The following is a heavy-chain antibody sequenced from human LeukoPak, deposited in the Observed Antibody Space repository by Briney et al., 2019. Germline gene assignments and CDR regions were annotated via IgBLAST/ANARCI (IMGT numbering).Heavy chain of an antibody. CDR2: INHSGGT. CDR1: GGSFSGYY. V-gene: IGHV4-34*01. D-gene: IGHD5-18*01. J-gene: IGHJ1*01. Sequence: SETLSLTCAVYGGSFSGYYWSAIRQPPAKRLEWSGEINHSGGTNYNPSLKSRVTISVDTSKNQFSLKLSSVTAADTAVYYCARVGSFRYSYGPTSRKAEYFQHWGQGTLVTVSS. CDR3: ARVGSFRYSYGPTSRKAEYFQH.